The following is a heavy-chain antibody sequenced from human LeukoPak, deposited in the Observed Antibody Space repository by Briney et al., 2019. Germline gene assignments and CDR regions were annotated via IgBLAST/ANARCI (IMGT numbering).Heavy chain of an antibody. J-gene: IGHJ3*02. CDR2: INYSGIT. Sequence: SETLSLTCTVSGDSISTYYWSWIRQPPGQRLEWIGYINYSGITNYNPSLKSRVTISVVTSKNQFSLKLSSVTAADTAVYYCARGLWFAVPGAFDIWGRGQWSPSLQ. CDR3: ARGLWFAVPGAFDI. CDR1: GDSISTYY. V-gene: IGHV4-59*01. D-gene: IGHD3-10*01.